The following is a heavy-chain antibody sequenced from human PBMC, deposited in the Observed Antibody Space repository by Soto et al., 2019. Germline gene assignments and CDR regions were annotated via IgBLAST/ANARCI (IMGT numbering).Heavy chain of an antibody. Sequence: ASVKVSSKASGYTFTSYGISWVRRSPGQGLEWMGWISAYNGNTNYAQKLQGRVTMTTDTSTSTAYMELRSLRSDDTAVYYCARIAPRGVVPADGNWFDHWGQGTQVNV. V-gene: IGHV1-18*01. D-gene: IGHD2-2*01. CDR3: ARIAPRGVVPADGNWFDH. CDR1: GYTFTSYG. J-gene: IGHJ5*02. CDR2: ISAYNGNT.